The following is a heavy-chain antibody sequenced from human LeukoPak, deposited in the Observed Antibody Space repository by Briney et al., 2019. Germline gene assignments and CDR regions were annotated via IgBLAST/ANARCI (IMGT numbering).Heavy chain of an antibody. Sequence: GGSLRLSCVASGFTFSSSGIHWVRQAPGKGLEWVAAISFDGNNKYYTDSVKGRFTISRDNSKNTVFLQMNSLKPEDTAVYYCAKVHSYGWLHNFDYWGQGTLVTVSS. CDR1: GFTFSSSG. V-gene: IGHV3-30*18. CDR2: ISFDGNNK. CDR3: AKVHSYGWLHNFDY. J-gene: IGHJ4*02. D-gene: IGHD5-24*01.